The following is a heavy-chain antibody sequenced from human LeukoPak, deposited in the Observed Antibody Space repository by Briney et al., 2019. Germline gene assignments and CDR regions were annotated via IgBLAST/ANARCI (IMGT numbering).Heavy chain of an antibody. V-gene: IGHV4-4*07. D-gene: IGHD2-21*01. J-gene: IGHJ4*02. CDR3: ASHPFTEIAEYYFDY. Sequence: PSQTLSLTCTVSGGSISSYYWSWIRQPAGKGLEWIGRIYTSGSTNYNPSLKSRVTMSVDTSKNQFSLKLSSVTAADTAVYYCASHPFTEIAEYYFDYWGQGTLVTVSS. CDR2: IYTSGST. CDR1: GGSISSYY.